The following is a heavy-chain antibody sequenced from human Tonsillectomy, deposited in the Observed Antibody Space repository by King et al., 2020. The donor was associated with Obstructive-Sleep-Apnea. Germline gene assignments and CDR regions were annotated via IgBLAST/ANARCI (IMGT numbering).Heavy chain of an antibody. CDR1: GFPFSGYA. CDR2: IMVIGGRP. J-gene: IGHJ4*02. V-gene: IGHV3-23*04. D-gene: IGHD3-22*01. CDR3: AKGHTYYYDSSGSGGYFDY. Sequence: VQLVESGGGLVQPGGSLGFSWSAFGFPFSGYAMSWVRQAPGKGLEWVSAIMVIGGRPYYVDSGKGRFTISTNNSKNTPYLQMNSLRAEDTAVYYCAKGHTYYYDSSGSGGYFDYWGQGTLVTVSS.